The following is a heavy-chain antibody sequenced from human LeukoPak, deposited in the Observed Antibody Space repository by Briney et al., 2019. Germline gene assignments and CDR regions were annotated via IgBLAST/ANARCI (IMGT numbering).Heavy chain of an antibody. CDR3: ARDRGSYYGSGTTGPFDI. CDR2: IGTAGDT. Sequence: GSLRLSCAASGFTFSSYDMHWVRQATGKGLEWVSAIGTAGDTYYPGSVKGRFTISRENAKNSLYLQMNSLRAGDTAVYYCARDRGSYYGSGTTGPFDIWGQGTMVTVSS. J-gene: IGHJ3*02. CDR1: GFTFSSYD. V-gene: IGHV3-13*01. D-gene: IGHD3-10*01.